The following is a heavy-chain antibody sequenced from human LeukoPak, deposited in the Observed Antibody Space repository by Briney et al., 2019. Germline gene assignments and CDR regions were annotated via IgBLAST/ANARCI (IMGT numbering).Heavy chain of an antibody. CDR2: IYYSGST. J-gene: IGHJ6*02. D-gene: IGHD3-3*01. CDR3: ASSRFRHYGMDV. Sequence: SETLSLTCTVSGGSISSYYWSWIRQPPGKGLEWIGYIYYSGSTNYNPSLKSRVTISVDTSKNQFSLKLSSVTAADTAVYYCASSRFRHYGMDVWGQGTTVTVSS. V-gene: IGHV4-59*08. CDR1: GGSISSYY.